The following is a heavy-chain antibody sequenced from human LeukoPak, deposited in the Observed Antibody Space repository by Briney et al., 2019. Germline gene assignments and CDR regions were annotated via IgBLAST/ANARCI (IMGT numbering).Heavy chain of an antibody. Sequence: PGGSLRLSCAASGFTFSSYGMHWVRQAPGKGLEWVAFIRYDGSNKYYADSVKGRFTISRDNSKNTLYLQMNSLGAEDTAVYYCARGLLPSLGFDYWGQGTLVTVSS. CDR1: GFTFSSYG. V-gene: IGHV3-30*02. J-gene: IGHJ4*02. D-gene: IGHD6-19*01. CDR3: ARGLLPSLGFDY. CDR2: IRYDGSNK.